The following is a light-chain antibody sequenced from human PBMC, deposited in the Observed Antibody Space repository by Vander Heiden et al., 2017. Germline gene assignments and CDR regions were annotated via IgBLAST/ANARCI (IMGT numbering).Light chain of an antibody. CDR1: QGVLSSSNNRNY. Sequence: DIVMTQSPASLAVSLGERATINCKSSQGVLSSSNNRNYLAWYQQKSGQPPKLLIYWASTRESRVPDRFSGCGSGTDFTLTMRSLQPGDVTVYHCHEDDSTPLTFGGGTKVEIK. CDR2: WAS. CDR3: HEDDSTPLT. J-gene: IGKJ4*01. V-gene: IGKV4-1*01.